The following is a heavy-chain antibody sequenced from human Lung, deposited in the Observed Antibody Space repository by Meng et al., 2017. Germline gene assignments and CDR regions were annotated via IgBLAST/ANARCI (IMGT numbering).Heavy chain of an antibody. CDR2: INPKSGGT. CDR1: GYTFTGYY. D-gene: IGHD3-16*01. J-gene: IGHJ4*02. CDR3: ARGGSYSSDY. V-gene: IGHV1-2*06. Sequence: QVQLVQSGAEVKKPGASVKVSCKASGYTFTGYYIHWGRQAPGQGLEWMGRINPKSGGTNYAQKFQGRVTMTRDTSISTAYIELSGLRSDDTAVYYCARGGSYSSDYWGQGTLVTVSS.